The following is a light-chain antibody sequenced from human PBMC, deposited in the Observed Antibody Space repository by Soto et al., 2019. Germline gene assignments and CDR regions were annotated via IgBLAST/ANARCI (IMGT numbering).Light chain of an antibody. J-gene: IGKJ1*01. Sequence: DIQMTQSPSTLSASVGNRVTISSRASQSISRWLAWYQQKPGKAPTLLIYHASSLESGVPSRFSGSGSGTEFTLTISSLQPDDVATYYCQHYKMYSPWTFGQGTKVDIK. CDR1: QSISRW. V-gene: IGKV1-5*01. CDR2: HAS. CDR3: QHYKMYSPWT.